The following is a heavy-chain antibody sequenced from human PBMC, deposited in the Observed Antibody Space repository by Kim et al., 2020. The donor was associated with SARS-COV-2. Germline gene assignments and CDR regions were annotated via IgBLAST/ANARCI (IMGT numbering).Heavy chain of an antibody. D-gene: IGHD2-21*02. J-gene: IGHJ5*02. CDR1: GYTFTSYG. Sequence: ASVKVSCKTSGYTFTSYGISWVRQAPGQGLEWMGWISADKGDTNYAQKLQGRLTMTTDTSTNTAYMELTSLTSDDTAVYYCARDWHCRDDDCSDCFDPWGHGTLVTVSS. CDR2: ISADKGDT. V-gene: IGHV1-18*01. CDR3: ARDWHCRDDDCSDCFDP.